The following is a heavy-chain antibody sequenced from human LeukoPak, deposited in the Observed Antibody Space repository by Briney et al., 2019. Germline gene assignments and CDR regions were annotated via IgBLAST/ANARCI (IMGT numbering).Heavy chain of an antibody. D-gene: IGHD2-2*01. V-gene: IGHV1-69*04. CDR1: GGTFSSYA. CDR2: IIPILGIA. Sequence: GASVKVSCKASGGTFSSYAISWVRQAPGQGLEWMGRIIPILGIANYAQKFQGRVTITADKSTSTAYMELSSLRSEDTAVHYCASGYCSSTSCYALDYYYYGMDVWGQGTTVTVSS. J-gene: IGHJ6*02. CDR3: ASGYCSSTSCYALDYYYYGMDV.